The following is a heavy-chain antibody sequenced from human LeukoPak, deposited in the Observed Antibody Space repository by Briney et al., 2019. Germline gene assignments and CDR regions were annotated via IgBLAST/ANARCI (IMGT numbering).Heavy chain of an antibody. J-gene: IGHJ5*02. Sequence: ASVKVSCKASGYTFTSYGISWVRQAPGQGLEWMGWISAYNGNTNYAQKLQGRVNMTTDKSTSTAYMELRSLRSDDTAVYYCAREGYSSSWYNWFDPWGQGTLVTVSS. CDR2: ISAYNGNT. CDR3: AREGYSSSWYNWFDP. V-gene: IGHV1-18*01. CDR1: GYTFTSYG. D-gene: IGHD6-13*01.